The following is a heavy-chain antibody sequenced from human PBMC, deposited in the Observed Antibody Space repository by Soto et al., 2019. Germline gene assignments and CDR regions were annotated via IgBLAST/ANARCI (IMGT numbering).Heavy chain of an antibody. V-gene: IGHV3-7*03. D-gene: IGHD1-26*01. Sequence: EVQLVESGGGLVQPGESLRLSCAASGFSFSIYWMSWVRQAPGKGLEWVSNIKQDGSEKYYVDSVKGRFTISRDNAKNSLYLQMNSLSAEDTAMFYCARLNNGTFSLDYWGQGILVTVSS. J-gene: IGHJ4*02. CDR3: ARLNNGTFSLDY. CDR2: IKQDGSEK. CDR1: GFSFSIYW.